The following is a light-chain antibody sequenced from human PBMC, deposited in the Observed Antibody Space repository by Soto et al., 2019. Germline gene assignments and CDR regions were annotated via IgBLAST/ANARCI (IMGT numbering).Light chain of an antibody. V-gene: IGKV3-20*01. CDR3: QQYGSSMYT. Sequence: IVLTQSPGTLPLSPGERATLSCRTSQSVSSSYLAWYQQKPGQAPRLLTYGASSRATGIPDRFSGSGSRTDFTLTISRLEPEDYAVYYCQQYGSSMYTFGQGTKLEIK. CDR1: QSVSSSY. CDR2: GAS. J-gene: IGKJ2*01.